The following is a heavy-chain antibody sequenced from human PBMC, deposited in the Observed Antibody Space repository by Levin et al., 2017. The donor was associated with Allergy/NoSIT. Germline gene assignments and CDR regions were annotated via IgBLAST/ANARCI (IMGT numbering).Heavy chain of an antibody. CDR2: ISYDGSNK. CDR1: GFTFSSYG. V-gene: IGHV3-30*18. D-gene: IGHD3-3*01. Sequence: GGSLRLSCAASGFTFSSYGMHWVRQAPGKGLEWVAVISYDGSNKYYADSVKGRFTISRDNSKNTLYLQMNSLRAEDTAVYYCAKEGRTKLRFLSFYYYDGMDVWGQGTTVTVSS. J-gene: IGHJ6*02. CDR3: AKEGRTKLRFLSFYYYDGMDV.